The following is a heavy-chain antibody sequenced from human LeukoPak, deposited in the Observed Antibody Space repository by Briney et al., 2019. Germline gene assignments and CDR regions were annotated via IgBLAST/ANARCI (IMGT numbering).Heavy chain of an antibody. D-gene: IGHD3-16*02. Sequence: SVKVSCKASGYTFTSYYMHWVRQAPGQGLEWMGGIIPLFGAANYAQKFQGRVTITADKSTSTAYMELSSLRSEDTAVYYCAREGGLRLGELSSTINDAFDIWGQGTMVTVSS. CDR3: AREGGLRLGELSSTINDAFDI. CDR2: IIPLFGAA. J-gene: IGHJ3*02. V-gene: IGHV1-69*06. CDR1: GYTFTSYY.